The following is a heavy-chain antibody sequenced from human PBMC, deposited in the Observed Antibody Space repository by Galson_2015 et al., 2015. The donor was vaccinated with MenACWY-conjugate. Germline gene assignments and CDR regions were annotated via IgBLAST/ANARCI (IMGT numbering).Heavy chain of an antibody. CDR3: AKSRGASFYFDS. V-gene: IGHV3-74*01. CDR1: GLIFNTYW. CDR2: INPGGSST. D-gene: IGHD1-26*01. J-gene: IGHJ4*02. Sequence: SLRLSCAASGLIFNTYWMHLVRQAPGKGLVWVSRINPGGSSTTYADSVKDRFTISRDNAKNTLYLQMNSLRPEDTAVFYCAKSRGASFYFDSWGQGTLVTVSS.